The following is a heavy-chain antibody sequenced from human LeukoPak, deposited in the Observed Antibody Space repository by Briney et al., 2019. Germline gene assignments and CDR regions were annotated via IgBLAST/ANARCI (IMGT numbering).Heavy chain of an antibody. CDR1: GGSISSGDYY. D-gene: IGHD6-13*01. CDR2: IYYSGST. J-gene: IGHJ4*02. Sequence: SETLSLTCTVSGGSISSGDYYWSWIRQPPGKGPEWIGYIYYSGSTYYNPSLKSRVTISVDTSKNQFSLKLSSVTAADTAVYYCARDRPGGSSLDYWGQGTLVTVSS. V-gene: IGHV4-30-4*02. CDR3: ARDRPGGSSLDY.